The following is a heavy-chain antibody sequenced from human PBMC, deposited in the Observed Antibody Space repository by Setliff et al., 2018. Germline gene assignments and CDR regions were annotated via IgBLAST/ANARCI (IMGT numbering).Heavy chain of an antibody. Sequence: SVKVSCKASGGTFSIFVFSWVRQAPGQGLEWMGGIIPMFDKAGYAQKFQGRVTITADESTTTVFMELSNLRSEDTAVYFCARGLSTDTDSWGQGTLVTVSS. V-gene: IGHV1-69*13. CDR3: ARGLSTDTDS. CDR1: GGTFSIFV. D-gene: IGHD4-4*01. J-gene: IGHJ4*02. CDR2: IIPMFDKA.